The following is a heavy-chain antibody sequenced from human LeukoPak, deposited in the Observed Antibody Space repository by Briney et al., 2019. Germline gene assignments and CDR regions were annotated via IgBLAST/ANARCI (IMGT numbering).Heavy chain of an antibody. Sequence: PGASLRLSCVASGFTFSNYAMSWVRQAPGKGLEWVSSITSSGDNTYYADSVNGRFTISRDNTKNTLHLQVNSLRAEDTAVYYCVRGSRGNYDTWGLGTLVTVSS. J-gene: IGHJ5*02. D-gene: IGHD3-22*01. CDR1: GFTFSNYA. V-gene: IGHV3-23*01. CDR2: ITSSGDNT. CDR3: VRGSRGNYDT.